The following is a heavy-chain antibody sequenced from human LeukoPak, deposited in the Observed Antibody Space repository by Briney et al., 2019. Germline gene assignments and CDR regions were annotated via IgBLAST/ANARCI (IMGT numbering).Heavy chain of an antibody. V-gene: IGHV3-43*01. J-gene: IGHJ4*02. Sequence: PGGSLRLSCAASGFTFDDYTMHWVRQAPGKGLEWVSLISWDGGSTYYADSVKGRFTISRDNSKNSLYLQMNSLRTEDTALYYCAKVLYYYDSSGSLDYWGQGTLVTVSS. CDR3: AKVLYYYDSSGSLDY. CDR2: ISWDGGST. CDR1: GFTFDDYT. D-gene: IGHD3-22*01.